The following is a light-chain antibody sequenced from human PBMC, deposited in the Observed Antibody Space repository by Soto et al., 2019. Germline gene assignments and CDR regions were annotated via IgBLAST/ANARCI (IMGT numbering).Light chain of an antibody. J-gene: IGKJ1*01. CDR1: QSVTNSF. CDR2: GAS. CDR3: QQYVSSPWA. Sequence: EIVLAQSPGTLSLNPGERATLSCRTSQSVTNSFLAWYQQKPGQAPRLLIYGASRRATGIPDRFTGSGSGTDFTLTISRLEPEDFAVYYCQQYVSSPWAFGQGTIVDVK. V-gene: IGKV3-20*01.